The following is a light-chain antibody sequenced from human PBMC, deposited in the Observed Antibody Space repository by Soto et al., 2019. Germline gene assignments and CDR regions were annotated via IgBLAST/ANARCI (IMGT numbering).Light chain of an antibody. CDR3: KQYGSSPPIT. CDR2: VAS. J-gene: IGKJ5*01. Sequence: EIVLTQSPGTLSLSPGERATLSCRASRSVSSSYLAWYQQKPGLAPRLLIYVASSRATGIPDRFSGSGSGTDFTLTISRLEPEDFAVYYCKQYGSSPPITFGQGTRLEIK. V-gene: IGKV3-20*01. CDR1: RSVSSSY.